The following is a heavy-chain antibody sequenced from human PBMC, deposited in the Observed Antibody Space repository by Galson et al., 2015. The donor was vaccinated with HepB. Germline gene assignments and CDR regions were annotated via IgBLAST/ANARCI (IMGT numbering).Heavy chain of an antibody. CDR3: AKDEFRGGYGSGSDDAFDI. Sequence: SLRLSCAASGFTFSSYGMHWVRQAPGKGLEWVAVISYDGSNKYYADSVKGRFTISRDNSKNTLYLQMNSLRAEDTAVYYCAKDEFRGGYGSGSDDAFDIWGQGTMVTVSS. V-gene: IGHV3-30*18. J-gene: IGHJ3*02. CDR2: ISYDGSNK. CDR1: GFTFSSYG. D-gene: IGHD3-10*01.